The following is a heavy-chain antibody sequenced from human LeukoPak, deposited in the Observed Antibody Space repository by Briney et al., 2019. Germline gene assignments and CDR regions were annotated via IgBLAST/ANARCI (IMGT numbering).Heavy chain of an antibody. V-gene: IGHV3-21*04. CDR3: AKDYYYGSGTPYYFDY. Sequence: GGSLRLSCAASGFTFNSYSMNWVRQTPGKGPEWVSSISSSSSYIYYADSVKGRFTISRDNAKNSLYLQMNSLRAEDTALYYCAKDYYYGSGTPYYFDYWGQGTLVTVSS. J-gene: IGHJ4*02. D-gene: IGHD3-10*01. CDR2: ISSSSSYI. CDR1: GFTFNSYS.